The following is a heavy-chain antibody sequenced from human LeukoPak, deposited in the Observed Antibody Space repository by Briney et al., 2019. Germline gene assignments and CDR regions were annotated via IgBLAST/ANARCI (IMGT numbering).Heavy chain of an antibody. V-gene: IGHV3-30*02. CDR3: ASLSQLRFLEWLSPFNDRDY. CDR1: GFTFSSYG. Sequence: PGGSLRLSCAASGFTFSSYGMHWVRQAPGKGLEWVAFIRYDGSNKYYADSVKGRFTISRDNAKNSLYLQMNSLRAEDTAVYYCASLSQLRFLEWLSPFNDRDYWGQGTLVTVSS. J-gene: IGHJ4*02. D-gene: IGHD3-3*01. CDR2: IRYDGSNK.